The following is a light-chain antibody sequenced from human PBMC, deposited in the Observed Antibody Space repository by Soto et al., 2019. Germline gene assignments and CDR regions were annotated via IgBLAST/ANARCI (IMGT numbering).Light chain of an antibody. CDR3: CSYAGSHVV. CDR1: SSDVGSYNL. Sequence: QSVLTQPASVSGSPGQSITIPCTGTSSDVGSYNLVSWYQQHPGKAPKLMIYEGSKRPSGVSNRFSGSKSGNTASLTISGLQAEDEADYYCCSYAGSHVVFGGGTKVTVL. CDR2: EGS. V-gene: IGLV2-23*01. J-gene: IGLJ2*01.